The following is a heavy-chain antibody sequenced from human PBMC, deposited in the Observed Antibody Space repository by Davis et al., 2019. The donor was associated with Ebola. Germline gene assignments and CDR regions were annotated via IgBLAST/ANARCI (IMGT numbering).Heavy chain of an antibody. V-gene: IGHV4-34*01. CDR3: ARGPSIRAFDI. CDR2: INHSGST. CDR1: GGSFRGYY. Sequence: SETLSLTCAVYGGSFRGYYWSWIRQPPGKGLEWIGEINHSGSTNYNPSLKSRVTISVDTSKNQFSLKLSSVTAADTAVYYCARGPSIRAFDIWGQGTMVTVSS. J-gene: IGHJ3*02. D-gene: IGHD2-21*01.